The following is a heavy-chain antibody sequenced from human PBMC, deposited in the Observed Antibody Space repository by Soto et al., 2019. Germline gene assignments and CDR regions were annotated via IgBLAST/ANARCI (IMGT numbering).Heavy chain of an antibody. CDR3: AKRNDYDSSVYPDY. J-gene: IGHJ4*02. V-gene: IGHV3-23*01. CDR2: ISGSGGST. D-gene: IGHD3-22*01. CDR1: GFTFSSYA. Sequence: GSLRLSCAASGFTFSSYAMSWVRQAPGKGLEWVSAISGSGGSTYYADSVKGRFTISRDNSKNTLYLQMNSLRAEDTAVYYCAKRNDYDSSVYPDYWGQGTLATVSS.